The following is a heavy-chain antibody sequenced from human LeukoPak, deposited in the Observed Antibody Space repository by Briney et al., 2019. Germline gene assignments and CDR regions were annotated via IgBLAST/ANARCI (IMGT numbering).Heavy chain of an antibody. Sequence: AGGSLRLSCAASGFTFSSYAMSWVRQAPGKGLEWVSAISGSGGSTYYADSVKGRFTISRDNSKNTLYLQMNSLRAEDTAVYYCAKDLRYYGSGSYLDYWGQGTLVTVSS. V-gene: IGHV3-23*01. CDR2: ISGSGGST. CDR1: GFTFSSYA. J-gene: IGHJ4*02. D-gene: IGHD3-10*01. CDR3: AKDLRYYGSGSYLDY.